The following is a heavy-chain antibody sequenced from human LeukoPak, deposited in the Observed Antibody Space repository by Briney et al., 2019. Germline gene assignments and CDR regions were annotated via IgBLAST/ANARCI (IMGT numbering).Heavy chain of an antibody. CDR1: GYTFTSYY. CDR2: INPSGGST. J-gene: IGHJ5*02. CDR3: ARDNSIHERGWWFDP. Sequence: ASVTVSCKASGYTFTSYYIHWVRQAPGQGLEWMGLINPSGGSTNYAQKFQGRVTMTRDTSTTTDYMELSSLKSDDTAVYYCARDNSIHERGWWFDPWGQGTLVTVSS. D-gene: IGHD4-23*01. V-gene: IGHV1-46*01.